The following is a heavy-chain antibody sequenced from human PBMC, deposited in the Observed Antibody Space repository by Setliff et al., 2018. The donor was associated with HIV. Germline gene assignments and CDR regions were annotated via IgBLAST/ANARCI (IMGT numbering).Heavy chain of an antibody. J-gene: IGHJ3*02. V-gene: IGHV3-23*01. CDR1: GFTFSTSA. Sequence: LRLSCAASGFTFSTSAMSWVRQAPGKGLEWVSTISGNDGSTYYADSVKGRFTISRDNSKNTLYLQMNSLRADDTALYYCARLQSYDAFDIWGQGTMVTVSS. CDR3: ARLQSYDAFDI. CDR2: ISGNDGST. D-gene: IGHD1-26*01.